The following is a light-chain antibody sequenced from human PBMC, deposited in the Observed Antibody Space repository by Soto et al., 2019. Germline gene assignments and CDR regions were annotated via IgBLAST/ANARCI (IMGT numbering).Light chain of an antibody. J-gene: IGKJ5*01. CDR1: QSLVHIDGNTY. CDR2: DIS. V-gene: IGKV2-24*01. Sequence: VMSQTTLYCRVTLWQPDSIYCRSSQSLVHIDGNTYLAWYQQRPGQAPRLLIYDISNRATGVPARFSGSGSEKEFTLTIRSLQSEDFAVYFCQQYNNRPSFGQGTRLAIK. CDR3: QQYNNRPS.